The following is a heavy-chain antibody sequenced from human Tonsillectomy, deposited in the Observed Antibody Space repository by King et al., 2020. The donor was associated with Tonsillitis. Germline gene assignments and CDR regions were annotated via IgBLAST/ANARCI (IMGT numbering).Heavy chain of an antibody. CDR2: IYYSGST. CDR3: ARVGITAAGIDYYYYMDV. J-gene: IGHJ6*03. Sequence: VQLQESGPGLVKPSETLSLTCTVSGGSISSYYWSWIRQPPGKGLEWIGYIYYSGSTNYNPSLKSRVTISVDTSKNQFSLKLSSVTAADTAVYYCARVGITAAGIDYYYYMDVWGKGTTVTVSS. CDR1: GGSISSYY. D-gene: IGHD6-13*01. V-gene: IGHV4-59*01.